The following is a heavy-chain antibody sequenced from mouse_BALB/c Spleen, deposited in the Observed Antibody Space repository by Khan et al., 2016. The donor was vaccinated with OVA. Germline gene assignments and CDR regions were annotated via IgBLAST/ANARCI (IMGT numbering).Heavy chain of an antibody. CDR1: DFNIKDYY. CDR2: IDPENGET. J-gene: IGHJ3*01. Sequence: VQLKQSGAELVRPGALVKLSCKASDFNIKDYYMHWVKQRPEQGLEWIGWIDPENGETGYDPKFQGKAIMTADTSSNTAYLQLSSLTYEDTAVYYCARSGYSAWFAYWGQGTLVTVSA. V-gene: IGHV14-1*02. CDR3: ARSGYSAWFAY.